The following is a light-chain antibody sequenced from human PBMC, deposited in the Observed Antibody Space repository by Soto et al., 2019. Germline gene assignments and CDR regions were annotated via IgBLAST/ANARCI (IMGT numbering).Light chain of an antibody. V-gene: IGKV3-20*01. CDR1: QSVSSSY. CDR3: QQFHNWPRT. Sequence: EIVLTQSPGTLSFSPGERATLSCRASQSVSSSYLAWYQHKPGQAPRLLIYGASSRATGIPDRFSGSGSGTEFTLTITSLQSEDFAVYYCQQFHNWPRTFGQGTKVDIK. CDR2: GAS. J-gene: IGKJ1*01.